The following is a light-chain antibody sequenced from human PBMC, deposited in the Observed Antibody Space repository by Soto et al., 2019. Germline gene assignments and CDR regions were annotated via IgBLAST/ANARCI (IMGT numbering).Light chain of an antibody. Sequence: EIVLTQSPGTRSLSPVERATLSCMASQSFRGLLAWYQQKPGQAPRLLIYDAYNRATGIPPRFSGSGSGTDFNLTISSLETEDSAVYYCQQRHMWPITFGQGTRLEIK. V-gene: IGKV3-11*01. CDR1: QSFRGL. J-gene: IGKJ5*01. CDR2: DAY. CDR3: QQRHMWPIT.